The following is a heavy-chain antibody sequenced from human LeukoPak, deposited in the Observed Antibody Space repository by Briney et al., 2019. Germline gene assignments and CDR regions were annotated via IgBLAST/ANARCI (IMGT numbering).Heavy chain of an antibody. CDR2: IFTNGNT. J-gene: IGHJ5*02. D-gene: IGHD3-10*01. V-gene: IGHV3-66*01. CDR1: GFTFRYAW. Sequence: PGGSLRLSCSASGFTFRYAWMSWVRQAPGKGLEWVSVIFTNGNTKYADSVKGRFTISRDNSKNMLYLQMNSLRAEDTAVYYCARDHYGLTSYPNPWGQGTLVTVSS. CDR3: ARDHYGLTSYPNP.